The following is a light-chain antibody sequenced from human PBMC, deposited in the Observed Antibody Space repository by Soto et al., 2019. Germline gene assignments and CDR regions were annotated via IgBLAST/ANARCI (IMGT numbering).Light chain of an antibody. CDR3: HRHETYPLA. CDR2: RAS. J-gene: IGKJ4*01. Sequence: TQMTQSPSTLSASVGDSVSITCRASRDIGTWLAWFQQKPGRAPNLLIYRASTLARGVPLRFSGSGSGTEFTLTISSLQPDDFATYYCHRHETYPLAFGGGTKVDI. CDR1: RDIGTW. V-gene: IGKV1-5*03.